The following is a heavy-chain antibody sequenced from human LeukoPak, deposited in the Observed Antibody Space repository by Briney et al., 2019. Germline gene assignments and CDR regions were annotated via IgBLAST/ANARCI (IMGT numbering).Heavy chain of an antibody. Sequence: GGSLRLSCAASGFTFSNYAMSWVRQAPGKALEWVSAITSGGGITYYAGSVKGRFTISRDNSKNTLYLQMNSLRAEDTAVYYCARDPPRAAWVFDYWGQGTLVSVSS. CDR3: ARDPPRAAWVFDY. J-gene: IGHJ4*02. D-gene: IGHD6-25*01. CDR1: GFTFSNYA. CDR2: ITSGGGIT. V-gene: IGHV3-23*01.